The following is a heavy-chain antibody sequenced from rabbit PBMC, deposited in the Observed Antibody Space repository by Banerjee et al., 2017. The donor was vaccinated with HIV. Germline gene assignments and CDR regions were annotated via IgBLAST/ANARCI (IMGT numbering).Heavy chain of an antibody. V-gene: IGHV1S45*01. CDR2: IGAGSSGST. D-gene: IGHD8-1*01. CDR3: ARGVAGTTYYNAMDL. J-gene: IGHJ6*01. Sequence: QEQLEESGGDLVKPEGSLTLTCTASGFSFSSSYFMCWVHQAPGKGLEWIACIGAGSSGSTYYASWAKGRFTISKASSTTVTLQMTSLAAADTATYFCARGVAGTTYYNAMDLWGPGTLVTVS. CDR1: GFSFSSSYF.